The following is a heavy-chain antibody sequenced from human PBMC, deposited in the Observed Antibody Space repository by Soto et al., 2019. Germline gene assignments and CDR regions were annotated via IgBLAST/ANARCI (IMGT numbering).Heavy chain of an antibody. V-gene: IGHV3-48*03. CDR1: GFTFSSYE. J-gene: IGHJ4*02. Sequence: VQLVESGGDLVQPGGSLRLSCAASGFTFSSYEMNWVRQAPGKGLEWVSYISSTGTSMDYADSVKGRFTISRDNAKNSLHLQLNSLGDEDTAVYYCARETHFLDYWGQGTLVSVSA. CDR2: ISSTGTSM. CDR3: ARETHFLDY.